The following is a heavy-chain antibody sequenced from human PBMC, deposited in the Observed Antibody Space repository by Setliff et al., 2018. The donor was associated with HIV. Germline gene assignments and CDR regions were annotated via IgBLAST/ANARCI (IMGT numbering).Heavy chain of an antibody. Sequence: PSETLSLTCTVSGDSISGYYWSWIRQSPGKGLEWIGFIYETGSTYYNPSLKSRVSISIDTSKNQFPLKLSSVTAADTAVYFCARDGYTNGYGYYYFYMDVWGKGTTVTVSS. CDR1: GDSISGYY. J-gene: IGHJ6*03. V-gene: IGHV4-59*12. CDR2: IYETGST. CDR3: ARDGYTNGYGYYYFYMDV. D-gene: IGHD5-18*01.